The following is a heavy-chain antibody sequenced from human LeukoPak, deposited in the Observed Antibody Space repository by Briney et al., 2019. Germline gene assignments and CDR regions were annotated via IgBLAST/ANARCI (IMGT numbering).Heavy chain of an antibody. V-gene: IGHV3-48*03. CDR3: ARGHGDYGWVYFDY. Sequence: GGSLRLSCAASGFNFSSYEMNWVRQAPGKGLDWVSYNSSSSSSIYYAGSVKGRFTISRDNAKSSLFLQMNSLRAEDTAVYYCARGHGDYGWVYFDYWGQGTLVTVSS. CDR2: NSSSSSSI. D-gene: IGHD4-17*01. J-gene: IGHJ4*02. CDR1: GFNFSSYE.